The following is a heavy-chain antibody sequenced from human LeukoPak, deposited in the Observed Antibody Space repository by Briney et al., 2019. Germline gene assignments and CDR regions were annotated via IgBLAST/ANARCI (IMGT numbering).Heavy chain of an antibody. CDR1: GFTVSSNY. CDR3: ARDRPRGSGSLNFDY. D-gene: IGHD3-10*01. CDR2: IYSGGST. V-gene: IGHV3-53*01. J-gene: IGHJ4*02. Sequence: GGSLRLSCAASGFTVSSNYMSWVRQAPGKGLEWVSVIYSGGSTYFADSVKGRFTISRDNSKNTLYLQMNSLRAEDTAVYYCARDRPRGSGSLNFDYWGQGTLVTVSS.